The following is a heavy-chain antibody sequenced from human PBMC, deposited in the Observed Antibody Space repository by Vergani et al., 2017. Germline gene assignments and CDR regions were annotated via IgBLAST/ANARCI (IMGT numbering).Heavy chain of an antibody. J-gene: IGHJ4*02. Sequence: QVQLVESGGGVVQPGTSLRLSCVVSGFALNRHAMYWVRQAPGKGLEWVVGISFDGTNEYYPDLVKGRFTISRDIAKNTPYLQVSSLRLEDTGVYHCVRDRGLCAGGRCYTEAWDYWGQGTPVTVSS. CDR3: VRDRGLCAGGRCYTEAWDY. D-gene: IGHD2-2*02. CDR1: GFALNRHA. CDR2: ISFDGTNE. V-gene: IGHV3-30-3*01.